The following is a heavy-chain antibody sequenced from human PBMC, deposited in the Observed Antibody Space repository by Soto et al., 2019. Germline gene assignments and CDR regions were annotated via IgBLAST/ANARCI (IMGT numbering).Heavy chain of an antibody. J-gene: IGHJ4*02. CDR1: GFTFTSYA. CDR2: VSSGGST. CDR3: AKRRGAGGHFDY. V-gene: IGHV3-23*01. D-gene: IGHD2-15*01. Sequence: EVQLLESGGGLVQPEGSLRLSCAASGFTFTSYAMGWVRQAPGKGLEWASVVSSGGSTYYADSVTGRFTVSRDNSKNTLSLQMNSLRAEDTAVYYCAKRRGAGGHFDYWGQGALVTVSS.